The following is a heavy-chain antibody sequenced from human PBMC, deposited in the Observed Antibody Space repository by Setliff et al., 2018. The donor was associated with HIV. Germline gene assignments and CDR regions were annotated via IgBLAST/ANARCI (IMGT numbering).Heavy chain of an antibody. CDR2: INSDGSDR. Sequence: GGSLRLSCAASGFTFNHHWMHWVRQAPGKGLVWVSRINSDGSDRTYADSVKGRFIISSDNAKDTLYLHVHSLRAEDTAVYYCYGYYDRTGYPYFDYWGQGTLVTVSS. D-gene: IGHD3-22*01. CDR3: YGYYDRTGYPYFDY. CDR1: GFTFNHHW. J-gene: IGHJ4*02. V-gene: IGHV3-74*01.